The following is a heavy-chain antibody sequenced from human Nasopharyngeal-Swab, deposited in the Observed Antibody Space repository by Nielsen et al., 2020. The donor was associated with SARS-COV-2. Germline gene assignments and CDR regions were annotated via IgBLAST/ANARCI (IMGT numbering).Heavy chain of an antibody. V-gene: IGHV4-34*01. D-gene: IGHD6-6*01. CDR2: INHSGST. J-gene: IGHJ6*02. CDR1: GGSFSGYY. Sequence: SDTLSLTFAVFGGSFSGYYWSWIRQPPGKGLEWIGEINHSGSTNYNPSLKSRVTISVDTSKNQFSLKLTSVTAADTAVYYCARALEYSRGMDVWGQGTTVTVSS. CDR3: ARALEYSRGMDV.